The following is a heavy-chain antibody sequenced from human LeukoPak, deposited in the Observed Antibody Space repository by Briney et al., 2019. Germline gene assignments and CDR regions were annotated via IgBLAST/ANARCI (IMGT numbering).Heavy chain of an antibody. D-gene: IGHD2-2*01. CDR2: ISGSGGST. Sequence: GGSLRLSCAASGFTFSSYVMSWVRHAPGKGLEWVSAISGSGGSTYYADSVKGRFTISRDNSKNTLYLQMNSLRAEDTAVYYCAKDPIVVVPAASKRPFDYWGQGTLVTVSS. CDR1: GFTFSSYV. V-gene: IGHV3-23*01. J-gene: IGHJ4*02. CDR3: AKDPIVVVPAASKRPFDY.